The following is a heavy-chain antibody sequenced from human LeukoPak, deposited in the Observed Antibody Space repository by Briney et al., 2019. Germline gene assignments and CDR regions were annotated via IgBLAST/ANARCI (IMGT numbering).Heavy chain of an antibody. Sequence: SETLSLTCTVSGGSISSYYWSWVRQTPGKGLEWIGYISYSGNTNYNPSLKSRVTISLDTSKNQFSLNLTSVTAADTAVYYCARLGGSHSPHGYWGQGTLITVSS. CDR2: ISYSGNT. V-gene: IGHV4-59*08. D-gene: IGHD1-26*01. CDR3: ARLGGSHSPHGY. J-gene: IGHJ4*02. CDR1: GGSISSYY.